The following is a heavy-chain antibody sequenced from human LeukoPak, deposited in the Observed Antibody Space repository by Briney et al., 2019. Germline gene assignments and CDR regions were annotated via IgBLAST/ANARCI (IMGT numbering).Heavy chain of an antibody. CDR2: IRYDGSNK. D-gene: IGHD6-6*01. J-gene: IGHJ5*02. CDR3: AKDLTRVAARPGNWFDP. V-gene: IGHV3-30*02. CDR1: GFTFSSYG. Sequence: GGSLRLSCAASGFTFSSYGMHWVRQAPGKGLEWVVFIRYDGSNKYYADSVKGRFTISRDNSKNTLYLQMNSLRAEDTAVYYCAKDLTRVAARPGNWFDPWGQGTLVTVSS.